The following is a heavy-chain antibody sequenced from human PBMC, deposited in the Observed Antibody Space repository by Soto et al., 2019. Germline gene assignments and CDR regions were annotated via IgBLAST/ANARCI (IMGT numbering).Heavy chain of an antibody. Sequence: PSKTLSLTCAFYGGSFDDFYWSWVRQSPGKGLEWVGEISHDGGTNYSPSLASRVSISVDTSKNQFSLHLRSVTAADTGLYYCARGQLVWYGDLTPYHRDMDVWGQGTTVTVSS. J-gene: IGHJ6*02. V-gene: IGHV4-34*01. CDR2: ISHDGGT. CDR1: GGSFDDFY. CDR3: ARGQLVWYGDLTPYHRDMDV. D-gene: IGHD3-10*01.